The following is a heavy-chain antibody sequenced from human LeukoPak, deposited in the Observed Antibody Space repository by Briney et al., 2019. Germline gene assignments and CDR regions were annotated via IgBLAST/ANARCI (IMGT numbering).Heavy chain of an antibody. D-gene: IGHD1-26*01. CDR3: ARGKSRGSHIDY. CDR1: GYTFTSYD. Sequence: ASVKVSCKASGYTFTSYDINWVRQATGQGLEWMGWINPNSGGTNYAQKFQGRVTMTRDTSISTAYMELSRLRSDDTAVYYCARGKSRGSHIDYWGQGTLVTVSS. J-gene: IGHJ4*02. CDR2: INPNSGGT. V-gene: IGHV1-2*02.